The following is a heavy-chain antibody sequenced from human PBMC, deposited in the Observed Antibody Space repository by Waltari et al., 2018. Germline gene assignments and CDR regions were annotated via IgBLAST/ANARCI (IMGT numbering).Heavy chain of an antibody. D-gene: IGHD5-12*01. CDR2: IIPIFGTA. CDR1: GGTFSSYA. J-gene: IGHJ6*03. V-gene: IGHV1-69*14. CDR3: ARGPSRIVATSTYYYYYYMDV. Sequence: QVQLVQSGAEVKKPGSSVKVSCKASGGTFSSYAIRWVRPAPGQGLEWMGGIIPIFGTANYAQKFQGRVTITADKSTSTAYMELSSLRSEDTAVYYCARGPSRIVATSTYYYYYYMDVWGKGTTVTVSS.